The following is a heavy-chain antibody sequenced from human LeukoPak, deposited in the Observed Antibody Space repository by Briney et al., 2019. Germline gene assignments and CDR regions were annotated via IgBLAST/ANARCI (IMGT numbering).Heavy chain of an antibody. D-gene: IGHD7-27*01. J-gene: IGHJ4*02. CDR3: ARDPKLGPFDY. CDR2: INWNGGST. CDR1: GFTFDDYG. V-gene: IGHV3-20*04. Sequence: RGSLRLSCAASGFTFDDYGMSWVRQAPGKGLEWVSGINWNGGSTGYADSVKGRFTISRDNAKNSLYLQMNSLRAEDTALYYCARDPKLGPFDYWGQGTLVTVSS.